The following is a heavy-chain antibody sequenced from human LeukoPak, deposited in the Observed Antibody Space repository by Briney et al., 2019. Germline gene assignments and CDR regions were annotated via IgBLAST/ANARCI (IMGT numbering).Heavy chain of an antibody. J-gene: IGHJ4*02. CDR1: GFTVSSNY. D-gene: IGHD6-19*01. Sequence: PGRSLRLSCAASGFTVSSNYMSWVRQAPGKGLEWVSVNYSGGSTYYADSVKGRFTISRDNSKNTLFLQVNSLRAEDTAVYYCAKDARRTFGLSSGLYRGSYYFDYWGQGTLVTVSS. CDR2: NYSGGST. V-gene: IGHV3-66*02. CDR3: AKDARRTFGLSSGLYRGSYYFDY.